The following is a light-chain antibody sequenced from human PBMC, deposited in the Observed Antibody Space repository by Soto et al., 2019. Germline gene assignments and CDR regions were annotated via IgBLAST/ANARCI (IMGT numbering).Light chain of an antibody. CDR1: QDISNF. CDR3: QQYANLPPFT. Sequence: DIQMTQSPSSLSASVGDRVTITCQASQDISNFLNWYQQKPGTAPKLLIYDASNLETGVPSRFSGSGSGTDFTFTISSLQPEDIATYYCQQYANLPPFTFGPGTKVDIK. J-gene: IGKJ3*01. CDR2: DAS. V-gene: IGKV1-33*01.